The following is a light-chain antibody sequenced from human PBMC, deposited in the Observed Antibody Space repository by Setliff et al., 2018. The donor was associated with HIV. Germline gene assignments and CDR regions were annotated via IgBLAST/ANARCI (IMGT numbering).Light chain of an antibody. CDR3: SSYTSSSTDV. CDR2: DVS. Sequence: LPQPASVSGSPGQSITISCTGTSSDVGTYNAVYWYQQHPGKAPKLMIYDVSTRPSGVSNRFSGSKSGNTASLTISGLQTEDEADYYCSSYTSSSTDVFGTGTKVTVL. J-gene: IGLJ1*01. CDR1: SSDVGTYNA. V-gene: IGLV2-14*01.